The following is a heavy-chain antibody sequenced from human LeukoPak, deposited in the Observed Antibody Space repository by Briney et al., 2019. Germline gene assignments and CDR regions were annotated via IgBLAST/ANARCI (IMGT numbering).Heavy chain of an antibody. CDR3: ARFYCSGGSCYRPDAFDI. V-gene: IGHV1-69*13. Sequence: ASVKVSCKASGYTFTSYGISWVRQAPGQGLEWMGGIIPIFGTANYAQKFQGRVTITADESTSTAYMELSSLRSEDRAVYYCARFYCSGGSCYRPDAFDIWGQGTMVAVSS. D-gene: IGHD2-15*01. CDR2: IIPIFGTA. J-gene: IGHJ3*02. CDR1: GYTFTSYG.